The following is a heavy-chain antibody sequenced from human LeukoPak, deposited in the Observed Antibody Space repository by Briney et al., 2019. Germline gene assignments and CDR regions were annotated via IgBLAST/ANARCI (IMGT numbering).Heavy chain of an antibody. V-gene: IGHV1-3*01. CDR2: VNAGNGNT. D-gene: IGHD6-13*01. J-gene: IGHJ5*02. CDR1: GYTFTSYD. CDR3: ARGLAAAFIRWFDP. Sequence: ASVKVSCKASGYTFTSYDINWVRQATGQGLECMGWVNAGNGNTKYSQKFQGRVTITRDTSASTAYMELSSLRSEDTAVYYCARGLAAAFIRWFDPWGQGTLVTVSS.